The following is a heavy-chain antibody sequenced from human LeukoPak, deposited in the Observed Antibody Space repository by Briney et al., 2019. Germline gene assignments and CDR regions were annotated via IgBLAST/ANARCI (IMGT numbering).Heavy chain of an antibody. V-gene: IGHV3-30*18. D-gene: IGHD1-1*01. CDR1: GFTFSSYG. CDR3: AKGARQLPLIVD. Sequence: GGSLRLSCAASGFTFSSYGMHWARQAPGKGLEWVAVISYDGSNKYYADSVKGRFTISRDNSKNTLYLQMNSLRAEDTAVYYCAKGARQLPLIVDWGQGTLVTVSS. J-gene: IGHJ4*02. CDR2: ISYDGSNK.